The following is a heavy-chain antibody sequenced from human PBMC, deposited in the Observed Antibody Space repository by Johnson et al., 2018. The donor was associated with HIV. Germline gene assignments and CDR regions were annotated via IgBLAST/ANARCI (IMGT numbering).Heavy chain of an antibody. CDR1: GFTFSSYW. V-gene: IGHV3-7*05. D-gene: IGHD1-26*01. CDR3: ARDPTWGAYDI. J-gene: IGHJ3*02. Sequence: VQLVESGGGLVQPGRSLRLSCAASGFTFSSYWMTWVRQAPGKGLEWVGNIKPDGSGKWYVDSVKGRFTISRDNAKNSLYLQMSSLRAEDTAVYYCARDPTWGAYDIWGQGTMVTVSS. CDR2: IKPDGSGK.